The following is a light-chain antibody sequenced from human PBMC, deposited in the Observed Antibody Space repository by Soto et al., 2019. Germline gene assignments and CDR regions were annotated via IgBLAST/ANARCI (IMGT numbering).Light chain of an antibody. J-gene: IGLJ2*01. Sequence: QLVLTQSPSASASLGASVKLTCTLSRGHSIYAIAWHQQQPEKGPRYLMKLNSDGSHSKGDGIPDRFSGSSSGAERYLTISSLQSEDEADYYCQTWGTGIILFGGGTKLTVL. CDR3: QTWGTGIIL. CDR2: LNSDGSH. CDR1: RGHSIYA. V-gene: IGLV4-69*01.